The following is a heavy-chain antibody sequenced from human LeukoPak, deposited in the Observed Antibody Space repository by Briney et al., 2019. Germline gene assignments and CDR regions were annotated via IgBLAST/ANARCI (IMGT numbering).Heavy chain of an antibody. CDR3: AKAPGTMINDYFDY. V-gene: IGHV3-43D*03. J-gene: IGHJ4*02. CDR2: ISWDGGST. CDR1: GFTFDDYA. Sequence: PGGSLRLSCAASGFTFDDYAMHWVRQAPGKGLEWVSLISWDGGSTYYADSVKGRFTISRDNSKNSLYLQMNSLRADDTALYYYAKAPGTMINDYFDYWGQGTLVTVSS. D-gene: IGHD3-22*01.